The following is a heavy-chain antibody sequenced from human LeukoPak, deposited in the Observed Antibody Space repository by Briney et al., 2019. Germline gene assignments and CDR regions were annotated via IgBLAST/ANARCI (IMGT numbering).Heavy chain of an antibody. CDR2: ISYDGSNK. V-gene: IGHV3-30*18. CDR3: AKDRPLAYCGGDCYSTGYFDY. J-gene: IGHJ4*02. CDR1: YA. D-gene: IGHD2-21*02. Sequence: YAMSWXRXAPGKGLEXVXVISYDGSNKYYADSVKGRFTISRDNSKNTLYLQMNSLRAEDTAVYYCAKDRPLAYCGGDCYSTGYFDYWGQGTLVTVSS.